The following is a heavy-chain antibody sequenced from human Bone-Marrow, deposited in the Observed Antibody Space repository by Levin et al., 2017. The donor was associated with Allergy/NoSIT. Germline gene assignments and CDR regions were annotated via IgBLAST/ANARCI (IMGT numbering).Heavy chain of an antibody. J-gene: IGHJ6*02. CDR1: GFTFSSYW. Sequence: GGSLRLSCAASGFTFSSYWMSWVRQAPGKGLEWVANIKQDGSEKYYVDSVKGRFTISRDNAKNSLYLQMNSLRAEDTAVYYCARVEYSSSSGKFYYYYYYGMDVWGQGTTVTVSS. CDR2: IKQDGSEK. V-gene: IGHV3-7*01. D-gene: IGHD6-6*01. CDR3: ARVEYSSSSGKFYYYYYYGMDV.